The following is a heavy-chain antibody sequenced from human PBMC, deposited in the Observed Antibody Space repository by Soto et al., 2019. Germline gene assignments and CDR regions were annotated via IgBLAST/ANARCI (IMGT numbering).Heavy chain of an antibody. V-gene: IGHV3-15*01. Sequence: EVQLVESGGGLVKPGGSLRLSCVASGFTGEFSFSRAWMFWVRQAPGKGLEWVGRIKIIREGGTTESAAPVKGRFTISIDDPKNGSYPETKSMITEDTSFYYCTTGYDRLPYWGQGTPVIVAS. J-gene: IGHJ4*02. CDR3: TTGYDRLPY. CDR2: IKIIREGGTT. D-gene: IGHD2-2*01. CDR1: GFTGEFSFSRAW.